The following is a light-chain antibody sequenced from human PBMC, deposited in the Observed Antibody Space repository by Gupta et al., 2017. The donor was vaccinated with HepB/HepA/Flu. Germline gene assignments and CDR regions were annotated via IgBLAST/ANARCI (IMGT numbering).Light chain of an antibody. CDR2: GNS. CDR3: QSYDSSLSVV. J-gene: IGLJ2*01. V-gene: IGLV1-40*01. Sequence: QSVLTQPPPVSGAPGQRVTISCTGRSSNSGAGYDVHWYQQLPGTAPKLLIYGNSNRPSGVPDRFSGSKSGTSASLAITGLQAEDEAYYYCQSYDSSLSVVFGGGTKLTVL. CDR1: SSNSGAGYD.